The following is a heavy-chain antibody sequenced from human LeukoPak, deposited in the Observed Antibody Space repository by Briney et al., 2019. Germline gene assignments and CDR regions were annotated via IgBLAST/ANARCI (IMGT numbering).Heavy chain of an antibody. CDR1: VFTFSSYE. J-gene: IGHJ4*02. CDR2: ISSSGSTI. CDR3: AKDVPPYYDILTGYWGYYFDY. V-gene: IGHV3-48*03. D-gene: IGHD3-9*01. Sequence: PGGSLRLSCAASVFTFSSYEMNWVRQAPGKGLEWVSYISSSGSTILYPDSLKGRFPISIDNAKNLLYVQMNNLRDEDTAVYYGAKDVPPYYDILTGYWGYYFDYWGQGTLVTVSS.